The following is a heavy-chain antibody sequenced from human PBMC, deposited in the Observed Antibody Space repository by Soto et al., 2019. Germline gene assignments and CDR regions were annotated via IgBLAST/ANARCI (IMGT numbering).Heavy chain of an antibody. CDR3: ARDDSGGFGSYYYYGMDV. Sequence: PSETLSLTCTVSGASISYYYWTWIRQPEGKGLEWIGNIHNGGSTNYNPSLRSRVTISVDTSKNQFSLRLSSVTAADTAVYYCARDDSGGFGSYYYYGMDVWGQGTTVTSP. D-gene: IGHD2-8*02. CDR2: IHNGGST. J-gene: IGHJ6*02. CDR1: GASISYYY. V-gene: IGHV4-59*01.